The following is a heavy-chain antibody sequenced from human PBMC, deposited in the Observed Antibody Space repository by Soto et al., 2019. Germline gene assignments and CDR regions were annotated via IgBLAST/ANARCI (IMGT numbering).Heavy chain of an antibody. D-gene: IGHD3-10*01. CDR1: GGSISSGSYY. CDR2: IYYLGST. Sequence: QVQLQESGPGLVKPSQTLSLACTVSGGSISSGSYYWSWIRQHPGKGLEWIGYIYYLGSTYYNPSLKSRVTISVDTSKKQFSLKLSSVTAADSAVYYCARFYMVRGVMSAFDIWGQGTMVTVSS. V-gene: IGHV4-31*03. CDR3: ARFYMVRGVMSAFDI. J-gene: IGHJ3*02.